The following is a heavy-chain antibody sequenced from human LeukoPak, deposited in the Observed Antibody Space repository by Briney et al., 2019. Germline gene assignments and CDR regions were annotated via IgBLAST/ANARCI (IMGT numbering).Heavy chain of an antibody. D-gene: IGHD4-11*01. Sequence: ASVKVSCKVSGYTLTELSMHWVRQAPGKGLERMGGFDPEDGETIYAQKFQGRVTMTTDTSTSTAYMELRSLRSDDTAVYYCARVRGYSNRPVDYWGQGTLVTVSS. V-gene: IGHV1-24*01. CDR2: FDPEDGET. J-gene: IGHJ4*02. CDR3: ARVRGYSNRPVDY. CDR1: GYTLTELS.